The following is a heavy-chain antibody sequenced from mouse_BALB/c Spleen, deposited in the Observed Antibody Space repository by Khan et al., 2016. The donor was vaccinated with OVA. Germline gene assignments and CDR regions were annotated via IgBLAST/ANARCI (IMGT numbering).Heavy chain of an antibody. Sequence: EVQLLESGPGLVKPSQSLSLTCTVTGYSITSGYGWNLIRQFPGNKLEWMGYISYSGSTNYNPSLKSRISITREHSKNQFFLQLNSVHTEDTTTYYCARTARIKYWGQGTTLTVSS. CDR1: GYSITSGYG. J-gene: IGHJ2*01. D-gene: IGHD1-2*01. CDR2: ISYSGST. CDR3: ARTARIKY. V-gene: IGHV3-2*02.